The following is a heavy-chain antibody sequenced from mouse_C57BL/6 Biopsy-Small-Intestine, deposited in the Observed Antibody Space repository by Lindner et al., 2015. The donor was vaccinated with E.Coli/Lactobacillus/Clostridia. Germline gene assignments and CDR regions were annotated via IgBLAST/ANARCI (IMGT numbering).Heavy chain of an antibody. CDR3: ARRGLQDAFDV. CDR2: STLAMVT. V-gene: IGHV1-66*01. Sequence: SVKVSCKASGYTFTTYGMHWVRQAPDKGLSGWPGSTLAMVTQSMHRSFKGRLTVTRDTSASAIYMDLSSLTFEETAVYYCARRGLQDAFDVWGQGTVVTVSS. CDR1: GYTFTTYG. J-gene: IGHJ3*02. D-gene: IGHD2-3*01.